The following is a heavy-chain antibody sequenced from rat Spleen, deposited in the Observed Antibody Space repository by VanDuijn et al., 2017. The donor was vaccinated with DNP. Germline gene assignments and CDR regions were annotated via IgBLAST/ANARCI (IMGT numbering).Heavy chain of an antibody. CDR2: ISYDGSST. CDR3: ARRSWYFDF. V-gene: IGHV5-7*01. Sequence: EVQLVESGGGLIPPGRSLKVSCEASGLPFSNSYMAWVRQAPTKGPEWVATISYDGSSTYYRDSVKGRFTISRDNAQSTLYLQMNSLRSEDTATYYCARRSWYFDFWGPGTMVTVSS. CDR1: GLPFSNSY. J-gene: IGHJ1*01.